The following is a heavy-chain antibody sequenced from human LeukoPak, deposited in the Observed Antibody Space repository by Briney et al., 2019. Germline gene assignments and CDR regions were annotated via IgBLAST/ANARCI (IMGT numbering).Heavy chain of an antibody. J-gene: IGHJ4*02. Sequence: GGSLRLSRTASGFSFSVYWMTWVRQTPGNGLEWVANINQDGGETFYVDSVRGRFTISRDNAKNSPYLQMDSLRADDTAVYYCARFPRILDYWGQGTLVTVSS. D-gene: IGHD5-18*01. CDR3: ARFPRILDY. V-gene: IGHV3-7*04. CDR1: GFSFSVYW. CDR2: INQDGGET.